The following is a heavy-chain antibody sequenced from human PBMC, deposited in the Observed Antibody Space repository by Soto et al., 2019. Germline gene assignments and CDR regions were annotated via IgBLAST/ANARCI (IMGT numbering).Heavy chain of an antibody. D-gene: IGHD3-10*01. CDR3: ARGLAMVRALSVDAFDM. J-gene: IGHJ3*02. CDR1: GYTFTTYP. CDR2: INAGNGNT. V-gene: IGHV1-3*01. Sequence: QVQLVQSGAEVKKPGASVKVSCKTSGYTFTTYPMHWVRQAPGQRLEWMGWINAGNGNTKYSQKFQGRVTITRDTSASTADMERSSQRSQDTAGYYCARGLAMVRALSVDAFDMWGQGTIVTVSS.